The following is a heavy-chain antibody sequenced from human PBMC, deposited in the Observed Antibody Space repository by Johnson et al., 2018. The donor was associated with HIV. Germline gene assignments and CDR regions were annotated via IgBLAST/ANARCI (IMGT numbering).Heavy chain of an antibody. CDR2: ISWNSGSI. J-gene: IGHJ3*02. CDR3: AKGIPKGYDSIGYQDAFDI. V-gene: IGHV3-9*01. CDR1: GFTFDDYA. Sequence: VQLVESGGGLVQPGRSLRLSCAASGFTFDDYAMHWVRQAPGKGLEWVSGISWNSGSIGYADSVKGRFTISRDNAKNSLYLQMNSLRAEDTALYYCAKGIPKGYDSIGYQDAFDIWGQGTMVTVSS. D-gene: IGHD3-22*01.